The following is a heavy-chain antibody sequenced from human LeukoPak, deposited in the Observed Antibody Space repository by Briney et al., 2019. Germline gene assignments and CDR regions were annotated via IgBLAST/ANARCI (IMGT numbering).Heavy chain of an antibody. CDR1: GFTVSSNY. D-gene: IGHD3-9*01. Sequence: GGSLRLSCAASGFTVSSNYMSWVRQAPGKGLEWVSVIYIGGSTYYADSVKGRFTISRDNSKNTLYLQMKSLRGEDTAVYYCAKDRSILFRVTGILTGPNKGGQGTLVTVSS. CDR3: AKDRSILFRVTGILTGPNK. V-gene: IGHV3-53*01. CDR2: IYIGGST. J-gene: IGHJ4*02.